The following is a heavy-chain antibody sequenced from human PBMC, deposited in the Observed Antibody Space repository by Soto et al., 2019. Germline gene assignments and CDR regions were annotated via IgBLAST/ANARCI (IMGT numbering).Heavy chain of an antibody. CDR1: GGSISSGGYY. Sequence: PSETLSLTCTVSGGSISSGGYYWSWIRQHPGKGLEWIGYIYYSGSTYYTPSLKSRVTISVDTSKNQFSLKLSSVTAADPAVYYCARGAYGSGSYGLYYFDYWGQGPLVTVSS. CDR3: ARGAYGSGSYGLYYFDY. CDR2: IYYSGST. J-gene: IGHJ4*02. D-gene: IGHD3-10*01. V-gene: IGHV4-31*03.